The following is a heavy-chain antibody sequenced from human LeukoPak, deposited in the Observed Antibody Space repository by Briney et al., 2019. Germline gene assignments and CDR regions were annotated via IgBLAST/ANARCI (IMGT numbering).Heavy chain of an antibody. D-gene: IGHD3-16*01. Sequence: GGSLRLSCSASGFTFSTYAINWVRQAPGKGLEWVSAISAGGGSTLYADSVKGRFTISRDNPTNTLYLQMSSLRLEDTALYSCARCVYYYDFWGQGTLLTVSS. CDR2: ISAGGGST. V-gene: IGHV3-23*01. CDR1: GFTFSTYA. CDR3: ARCVYYYDF. J-gene: IGHJ4*02.